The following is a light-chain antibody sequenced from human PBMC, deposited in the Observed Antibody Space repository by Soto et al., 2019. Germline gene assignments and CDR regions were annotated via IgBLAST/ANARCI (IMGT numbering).Light chain of an antibody. CDR3: QQYSDWPPR. CDR1: QSVSSN. CDR2: RAS. Sequence: DIFLTRSPATFSVSPGERATLYSRASQSVSSNLAWYQQKPGQAPRLLIYRASTRATDIPARFSGSGSGTEFSLTISSLQSEDFAVYYCQQYSDWPPRFGQGTKVDI. V-gene: IGKV3-15*01. J-gene: IGKJ1*01.